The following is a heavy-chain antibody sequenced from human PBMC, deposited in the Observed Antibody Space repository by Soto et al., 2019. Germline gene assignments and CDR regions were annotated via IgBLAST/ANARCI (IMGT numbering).Heavy chain of an antibody. V-gene: IGHV1-69*13. CDR1: GGLFSSFA. D-gene: IGHD3-16*01. CDR3: ARGGGPYVWLNEF. J-gene: IGHJ4*02. Sequence: ASVKVSCKDSGGLFSSFAISWVRQAPGQGLEWMGGIIPVFGTTNYAQKFQGRVTITADESTNTAYMELSSLTSDDTAMYYCARGGGPYVWLNEFWGQVTQVTVPS. CDR2: IIPVFGTT.